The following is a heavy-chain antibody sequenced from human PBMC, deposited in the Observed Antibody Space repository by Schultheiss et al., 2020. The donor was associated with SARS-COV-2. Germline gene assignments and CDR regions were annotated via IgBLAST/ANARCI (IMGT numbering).Heavy chain of an antibody. V-gene: IGHV4-30-2*02. CDR2: IYHSGST. D-gene: IGHD6-25*01. CDR1: GGSISSGGYS. CDR3: ARSARNDYYYGMDV. Sequence: SQTLSLTCAVSGGSISSGGYSWSWIRQPPGKGLEWIGYIYHSGSTYYNPSLKSRVTISVDRSKNQFSLKLSSVTAADTAVYYCARSARNDYYYGMDVWGQGTTVTVSS. J-gene: IGHJ6*02.